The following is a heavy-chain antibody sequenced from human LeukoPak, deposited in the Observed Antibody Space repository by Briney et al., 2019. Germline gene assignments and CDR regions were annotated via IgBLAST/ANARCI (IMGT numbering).Heavy chain of an antibody. CDR1: AFTFSSFG. D-gene: IGHD5-18*01. CDR3: ARGSGVQVWSSLDY. CDR2: ISSSGSYI. Sequence: GGSLRLSCAASAFTFSSFGMSWVRQAPGKGLEWVSSISSSGSYIYYADSVKGRFTISRDNAKNSLYLQMNCLRVEDTAVYYCARGSGVQVWSSLDYWGQGTLVTVSS. J-gene: IGHJ4*02. V-gene: IGHV3-21*01.